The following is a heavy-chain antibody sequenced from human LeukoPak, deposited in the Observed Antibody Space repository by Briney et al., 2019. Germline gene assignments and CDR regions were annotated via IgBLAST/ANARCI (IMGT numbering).Heavy chain of an antibody. CDR3: ARARVMATIRPYFDY. Sequence: ASVKVSCKASGYTLTGDYMHWVCQAPGQGLEWMGRINPNSGGTHYAQKFQGRVTMTSDTSTSTVYMELSSLRSEDTAVYYCARARVMATIRPYFDYWGQGTLVIVSS. J-gene: IGHJ4*02. D-gene: IGHD5-24*01. CDR1: GYTLTGDY. V-gene: IGHV1-2*06. CDR2: INPNSGGT.